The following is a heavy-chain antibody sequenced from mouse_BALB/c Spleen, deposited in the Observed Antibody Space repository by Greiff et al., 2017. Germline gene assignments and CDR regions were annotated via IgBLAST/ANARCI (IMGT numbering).Heavy chain of an antibody. D-gene: IGHD1-1*01. V-gene: IGHV5-12-2*01. CDR1: GFTFSSYT. Sequence: EVKLVESGGGLVQPGGSLKLSCAASGFTFSSYTMSWVRQTPEKRLEWVAYISNGGGSTYYPDTVKGRFTISRDNAKNTLYLQMSSLKSEDTAMYYCARPYGSRKDYYFDYWGQGTTLTVSS. CDR2: ISNGGGST. CDR3: ARPYGSRKDYYFDY. J-gene: IGHJ2*01.